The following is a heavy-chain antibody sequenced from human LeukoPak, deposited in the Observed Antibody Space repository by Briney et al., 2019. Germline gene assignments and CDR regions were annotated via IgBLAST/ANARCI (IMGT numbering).Heavy chain of an antibody. D-gene: IGHD3-10*01. CDR2: IYYSGST. Sequence: SQTLSLTCTVSGGSISSGGYYWSWIRQHPGKGLEWIGYIYYSGSTYYNPSLKSRVTISVDTSRNQFSLKLSPVTAADTAVYYCARSRSGPIDYWGQGTLVTVSS. V-gene: IGHV4-31*03. CDR3: ARSRSGPIDY. CDR1: GGSISSGGYY. J-gene: IGHJ4*02.